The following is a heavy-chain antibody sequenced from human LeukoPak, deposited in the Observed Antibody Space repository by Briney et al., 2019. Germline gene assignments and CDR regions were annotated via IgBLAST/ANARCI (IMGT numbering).Heavy chain of an antibody. CDR1: GGTFSSYA. Sequence: SVKVSCKASGGTFSSYAISWVRQAPGQGLEWMGGIIPNFGAANYAQKFQGRVTITADESTSTVYMELSSLRSEDTAVYYCARAPYTSGGSTNFFYYYYMDVWGKGTTVTVSS. CDR3: ARAPYTSGGSTNFFYYYYMDV. V-gene: IGHV1-69*01. CDR2: IIPNFGAA. D-gene: IGHD6-19*01. J-gene: IGHJ6*03.